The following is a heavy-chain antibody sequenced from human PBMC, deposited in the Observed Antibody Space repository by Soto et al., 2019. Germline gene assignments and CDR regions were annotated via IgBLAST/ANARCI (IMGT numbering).Heavy chain of an antibody. Sequence: GGSLILSCAASGFTFSSYAMHWVRQAPGKGLKWVAVISYDGSNKYYADSVKGRFTISRDNSKNTLYLQMNSLRAEDTAVYYCARDGASSIAAADPYYYYGMDVWGQGPMVSVAS. CDR1: GFTFSSYA. V-gene: IGHV3-30-3*01. D-gene: IGHD6-13*01. CDR3: ARDGASSIAAADPYYYYGMDV. J-gene: IGHJ6*02. CDR2: ISYDGSNK.